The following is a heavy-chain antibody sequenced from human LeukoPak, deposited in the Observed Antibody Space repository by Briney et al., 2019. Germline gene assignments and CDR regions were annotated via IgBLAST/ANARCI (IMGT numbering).Heavy chain of an antibody. D-gene: IGHD3-9*01. CDR2: IKQDGGEK. Sequence: GGSLRLSCAASGFTFSSYGMHWVRQAPGKGLEWVANIKQDGGEKYYVESVKGRFTISRDNVKNSLYLQMNSLRVEDTAVYYCARDFDWLFYWGQGTLVTVSS. J-gene: IGHJ4*02. V-gene: IGHV3-7*01. CDR1: GFTFSSYG. CDR3: ARDFDWLFY.